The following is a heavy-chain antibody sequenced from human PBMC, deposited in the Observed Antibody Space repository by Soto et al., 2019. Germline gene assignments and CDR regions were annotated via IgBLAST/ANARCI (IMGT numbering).Heavy chain of an antibody. CDR1: GFTVSSYG. Sequence: GGSLRLSCAASGFTVSSYGMHWVRQAPGKGLEWVAVISYDGSNKYYADSVKGRFTISRDNSKNTLYLQMNSLRAEDTAVYYCAKKGPGYSSSWYESDYYYGMDVWGQGTTVTVSS. CDR2: ISYDGSNK. J-gene: IGHJ6*02. D-gene: IGHD6-13*01. CDR3: AKKGPGYSSSWYESDYYYGMDV. V-gene: IGHV3-30*18.